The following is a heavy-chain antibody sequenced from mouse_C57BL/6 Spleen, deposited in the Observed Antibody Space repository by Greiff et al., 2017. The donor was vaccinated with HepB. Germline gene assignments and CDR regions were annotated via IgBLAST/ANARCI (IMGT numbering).Heavy chain of an antibody. V-gene: IGHV5-16*01. D-gene: IGHD1-1*01. CDR2: INYDGSST. CDR1: GFTFSDYY. CDR3: ARDHYYGSSEAMDY. Sequence: DVKLVESEGGLVQPGSSMKLSCTASGFTFSDYYMAWVRQVPEKGLEWVANINYDGSSTYYLDSLKSRFIISRDNAKNILYLQMSSLKSEDTATYYCARDHYYGSSEAMDYWGQGTSVTVSS. J-gene: IGHJ4*01.